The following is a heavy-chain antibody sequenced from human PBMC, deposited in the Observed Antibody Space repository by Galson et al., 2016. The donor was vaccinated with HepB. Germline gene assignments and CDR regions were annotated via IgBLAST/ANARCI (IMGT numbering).Heavy chain of an antibody. CDR2: ISNDGSNY. CDR1: GFIFSTYA. V-gene: IGHV3-30-3*01. J-gene: IGHJ4*02. CDR3: TRDGWYDSGSGFDPFDY. Sequence: SLRLSCAASGFIFSTYAMHWVRQAPGKGLEWVAIISNDGSNYYSADSVKVRFTISRDNSKNTLYLQMNSLRLEDTAVYYCTRDGWYDSGSGFDPFDYWGQGTLVTVSS. D-gene: IGHD6-19*01.